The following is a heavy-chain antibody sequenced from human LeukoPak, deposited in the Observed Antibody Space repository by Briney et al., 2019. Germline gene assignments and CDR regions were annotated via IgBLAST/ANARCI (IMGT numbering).Heavy chain of an antibody. Sequence: GGSLRLSCAASEFTFSSYAMHWVRQAPGKGLEWVAVISYDGSNKYYADSVKGRFTISRDNSKNTLYLQMNSLRAEDTAVYYCARARPPTDYWGQGTLVIVSS. CDR3: ARARPPTDY. D-gene: IGHD6-6*01. CDR2: ISYDGSNK. J-gene: IGHJ4*02. V-gene: IGHV3-30*04. CDR1: EFTFSSYA.